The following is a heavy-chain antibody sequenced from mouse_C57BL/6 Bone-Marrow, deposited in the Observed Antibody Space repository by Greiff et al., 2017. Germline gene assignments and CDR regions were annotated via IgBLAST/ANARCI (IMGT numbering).Heavy chain of an antibody. D-gene: IGHD1-1*01. CDR3: ARRAYYYCSSYDYFDD. CDR1: GYTFTDYY. V-gene: IGHV1-26*01. CDR2: INPNNGGT. J-gene: IGHJ2*01. Sequence: EVQLQQSGPELVKPGASVKISCKASGYTFTDYYMNWVKQSHGKSLEWIGDINPNNGGTSYNQKFKGKATLTVDKSSSTAYMELRSLTSEDSAVYYCARRAYYYCSSYDYFDDWGQGTTLTVSS.